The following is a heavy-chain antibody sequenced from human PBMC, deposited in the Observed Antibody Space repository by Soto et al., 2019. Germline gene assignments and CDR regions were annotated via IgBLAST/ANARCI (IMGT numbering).Heavy chain of an antibody. CDR1: GFIFGDYA. CDR3: ARIPRNRRGYPFDG. D-gene: IGHD6-25*01. J-gene: IGHJ5*02. CDR2: IRSEAYGGTA. Sequence: GGSLRLSCAGSGFIFGDYAVSWFRQNPGKGLECVGFIRSEAYGGTADYAESVKGRFTISRDDSESVAYLQMNSLKIDDTGVYYCARIPRNRRGYPFDGWGQGT. V-gene: IGHV3-49*03.